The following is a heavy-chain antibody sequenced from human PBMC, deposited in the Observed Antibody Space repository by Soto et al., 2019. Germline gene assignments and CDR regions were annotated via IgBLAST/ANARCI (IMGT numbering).Heavy chain of an antibody. CDR1: GFTFNKYS. CDR2: ITSKTGDQ. CDR3: SRYLLANAGGLGDLTY. V-gene: IGHV3-21*01. J-gene: IGHJ4*02. D-gene: IGHD2-21*01. Sequence: EVRLVESGGGLVKPGGSLRLSCAASGFTFNKYSMNWVRQAPGKGLEWVSSITSKTGDQYYADSVKGRFSISRDNTKKSLARKVTSGEDGDTAVYYCSRYLLANAGGLGDLTYWGQGPVGTVSS.